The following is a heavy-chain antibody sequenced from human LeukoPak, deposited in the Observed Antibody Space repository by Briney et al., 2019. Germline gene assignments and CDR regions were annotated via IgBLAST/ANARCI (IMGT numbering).Heavy chain of an antibody. CDR3: ARAPGDYDSSGYYYSRYYYYGMDV. CDR2: IYSGGST. V-gene: IGHV3-53*01. J-gene: IGHJ6*02. CDR1: GFTVSSNY. Sequence: GGSLRLSCAASGFTVSSNYMSWVRQAPGKGLEWVSVIYSGGSTYYADSVKGRFTISRDNSKNTLYFQMNSLRAEDTAVYYCARAPGDYDSSGYYYSRYYYYGMDVWGQGTTVTVSS. D-gene: IGHD3-22*01.